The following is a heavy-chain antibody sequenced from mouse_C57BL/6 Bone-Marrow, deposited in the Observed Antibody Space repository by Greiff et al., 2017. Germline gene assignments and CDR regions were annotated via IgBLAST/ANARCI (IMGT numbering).Heavy chain of an antibody. V-gene: IGHV1-82*01. CDR2: IYPGDGDT. CDR1: GYAFSSSW. J-gene: IGHJ2*01. CDR3: ARCPYYGSSFFDY. Sequence: VQLQQSGPELVKPGASVKISCKASGYAFSSSWMNWVKQRPGKGLVWIGRIYPGDGDTNYNGKFKGKATLTAAKYSRTAYMKLISLRSEGSAVYFCARCPYYGSSFFDYWGQGTTLTVSS. D-gene: IGHD1-1*01.